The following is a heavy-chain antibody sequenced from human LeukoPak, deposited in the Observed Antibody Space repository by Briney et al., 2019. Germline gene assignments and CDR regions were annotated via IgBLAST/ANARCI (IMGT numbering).Heavy chain of an antibody. Sequence: SETLSLTCAVSGYSISSSNWWGWIRQPPGKGLEWIGYIYYSGSTYYNPSLKSRVTISVDTSKNQFSLKLSSVSAADTAVYYCARLNKWELLGAFDIWGQGTMVTVSS. CDR1: GYSISSSNW. D-gene: IGHD1-26*01. CDR2: IYYSGST. CDR3: ARLNKWELLGAFDI. J-gene: IGHJ3*02. V-gene: IGHV4-28*01.